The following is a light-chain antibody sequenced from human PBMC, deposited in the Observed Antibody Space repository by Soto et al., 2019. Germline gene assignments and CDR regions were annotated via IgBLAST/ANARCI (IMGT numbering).Light chain of an antibody. CDR2: RNN. CDR1: SSNIGSNF. V-gene: IGLV1-47*01. CDR3: AAWDDRLSGWV. J-gene: IGLJ3*02. Sequence: QSVLTQPPSASGTPGQRVTISWSGSSSNIGSNFVYWYQQFPGTAPKLLIYRNNQRPSGVPDRFSGSKSGTSASLAISGLPSEDEADYYCAAWDDRLSGWVFGGGTQLTVL.